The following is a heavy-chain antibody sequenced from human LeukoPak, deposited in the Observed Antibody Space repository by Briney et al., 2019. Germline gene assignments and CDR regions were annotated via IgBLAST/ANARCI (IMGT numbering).Heavy chain of an antibody. J-gene: IGHJ4*02. Sequence: SETLSLTCTVSGGSISSYYWSWIRQPPGKGLEWIGYIYHSGSTNYNPSLKSRGTISVDTSKNQFSLKLSSVTAADTAVYYRAREGGPYRPLDYSGQGTLVTVAS. CDR2: IYHSGST. CDR3: AREGGPYRPLDY. V-gene: IGHV4-59*12. CDR1: GGSISSYY.